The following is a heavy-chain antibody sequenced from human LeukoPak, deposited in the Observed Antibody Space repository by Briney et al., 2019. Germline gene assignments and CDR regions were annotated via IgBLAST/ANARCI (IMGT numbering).Heavy chain of an antibody. CDR3: AREVSGDIVVVPAAPDY. CDR1: GFTFSSYA. V-gene: IGHV3-30-3*01. D-gene: IGHD2-2*01. J-gene: IGHJ4*02. CDR2: ISYDGSNK. Sequence: GGSLRLSCAASGFTFSSYAMHWVRQAPGKGLEWVAVISYDGSNKYYADSVKGRFTISRDNSKNTLYLQMNSLRAADTAVYYCAREVSGDIVVVPAAPDYWGQGTLVTVSS.